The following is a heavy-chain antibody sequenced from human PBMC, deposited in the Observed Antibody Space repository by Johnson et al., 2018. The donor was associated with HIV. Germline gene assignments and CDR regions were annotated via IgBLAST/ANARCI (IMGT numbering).Heavy chain of an antibody. D-gene: IGHD2/OR15-2a*01. V-gene: IGHV3-30*02. CDR1: GFTFSSYG. CDR3: ARVQVIADDVYNM. J-gene: IGHJ3*01. CDR2: IRYDGSNK. Sequence: VQLVESGGGVVQPGGSLRLSCAASGFTFSSYGMHWVRQAPGKGLEWVAFIRYDGSNKYYADSVKGRFTISRDNSNNTLYLQMNSLRTEDTAVYFCARVQVIADDVYNMWGQGTMVT.